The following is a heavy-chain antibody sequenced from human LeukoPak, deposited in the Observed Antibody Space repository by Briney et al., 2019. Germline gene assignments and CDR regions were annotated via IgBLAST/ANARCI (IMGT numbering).Heavy chain of an antibody. CDR1: GFTFSSYA. J-gene: IGHJ5*02. CDR3: ARLAPRWFDP. CDR2: ISGSGGST. V-gene: IGHV3-23*01. D-gene: IGHD6-19*01. Sequence: GGSLRLSCAASGFTFSSYALSWFRQPPGKGLEGVSSISGSGGSTYYADSVRGRFTLSRDNSKNTVFLQMNSLRAEDTAVYYCARLAPRWFDPWGQGTLVTVSS.